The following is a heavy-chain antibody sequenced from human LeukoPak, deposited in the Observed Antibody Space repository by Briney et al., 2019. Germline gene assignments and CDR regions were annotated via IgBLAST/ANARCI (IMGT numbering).Heavy chain of an antibody. CDR2: IWYDGSNK. Sequence: SCKASGYTFTSYGMHWVRQAPGKGLEWVAVIWYDGSNKYYADSVKGRFTISRDNSKNTLYLQMNSLRAEDTAVYYCARAPPRRDYFDYWGQGTLVTVSS. CDR3: ARAPPRRDYFDY. CDR1: GYTFTSYG. J-gene: IGHJ4*02. V-gene: IGHV3-33*01.